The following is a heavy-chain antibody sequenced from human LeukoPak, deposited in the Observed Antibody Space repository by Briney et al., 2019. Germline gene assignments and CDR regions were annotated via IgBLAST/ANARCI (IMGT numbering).Heavy chain of an antibody. CDR2: IWSDGTGK. Sequence: GRSLRLSCAGSGFTYSHCGMHWVRQAPGKGLGWVAVIWSDGTGKYYSDAVKGRFTISRDNFRNTLYLQMNSLRGEDTAVYYCARDAERGFDYSNSLKYWGQGTLVTVSS. CDR3: ARDAERGFDYSNSLKY. D-gene: IGHD4-11*01. CDR1: GFTYSHCG. J-gene: IGHJ4*02. V-gene: IGHV3-33*08.